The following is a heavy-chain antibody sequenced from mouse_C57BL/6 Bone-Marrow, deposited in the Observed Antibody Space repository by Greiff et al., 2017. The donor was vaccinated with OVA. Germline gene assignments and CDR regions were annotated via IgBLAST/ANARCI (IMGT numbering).Heavy chain of an antibody. J-gene: IGHJ3*01. CDR1: GYTFTSYG. CDR3: AKVYYGKGGLAY. V-gene: IGHV1-81*01. D-gene: IGHD2-1*01. CDR2: IYPRSGNT. Sequence: QVQLQHSGAELARPGASVKLSCKASGYTFTSYGISWVKQRTGQGLEWIGEIYPRSGNTYYNEKFKGKATLTADKSSSTAYMELRSLTSEDSAVYFCAKVYYGKGGLAYWGQGTLVTVSA.